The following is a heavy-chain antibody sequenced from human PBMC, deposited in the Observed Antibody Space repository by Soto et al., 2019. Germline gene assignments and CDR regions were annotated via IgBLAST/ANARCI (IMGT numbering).Heavy chain of an antibody. J-gene: IGHJ4*02. CDR2: FYYTRSI. Sequence: SETLSLTCAVSGGSVSSGNYYWSWVRQPPGKGLEWIGYFYYTRSINYNPSLKSRVTISIDASKNQFSLRLSSVTAADTSVYYCARSMFYSDGSNYSPFDYWGQGTLVTVS. CDR1: GGSVSSGNYY. V-gene: IGHV4-61*01. CDR3: ARSMFYSDGSNYSPFDY. D-gene: IGHD3-22*01.